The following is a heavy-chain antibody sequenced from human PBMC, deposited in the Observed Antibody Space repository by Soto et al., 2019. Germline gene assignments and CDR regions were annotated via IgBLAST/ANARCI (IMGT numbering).Heavy chain of an antibody. CDR1: GFTFSSYS. CDR3: ARGPWFDP. V-gene: IGHV3-21*01. CDR2: ISSSNSYI. Sequence: GGSLRLSCAASGFTFSSYSMNWVRQAPGKGLEWVSSISSSNSYIYYADSVKGRFTISRDNAKNSLYLQMNSLRAEDTAVYYCARGPWFDPWGQGTLVTVSS. J-gene: IGHJ5*02.